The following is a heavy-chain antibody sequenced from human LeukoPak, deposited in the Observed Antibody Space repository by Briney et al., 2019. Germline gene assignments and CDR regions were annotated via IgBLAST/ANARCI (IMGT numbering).Heavy chain of an antibody. J-gene: IGHJ5*02. V-gene: IGHV3-30*18. Sequence: PGGSLRLPCAASGFTFSSYGMRWVRQAPGKGLEWVAVISYDGSNKYYADSVKGRFTISRDNSKNTLYLQMNSLRAEDTAVYYCAKEFPAAQVYCSGGSCYHNWFDPWGQGTLVTVSS. CDR3: AKEFPAAQVYCSGGSCYHNWFDP. CDR2: ISYDGSNK. D-gene: IGHD2-15*01. CDR1: GFTFSSYG.